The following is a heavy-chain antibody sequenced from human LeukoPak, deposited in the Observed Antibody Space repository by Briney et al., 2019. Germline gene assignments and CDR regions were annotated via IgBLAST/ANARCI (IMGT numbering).Heavy chain of an antibody. J-gene: IGHJ4*02. CDR1: GFTFSSYG. V-gene: IGHV3-30*02. Sequence: GGSLRLSCAASGFTFSSYGMHWVRQAPGKGLEWVAFIRYDGSNKYYADSVKGRFTISRDNSKNTLYLQMNSLRAEDTAVYYCAEDWVVGATLDYWGQGTLVTVSS. CDR3: AEDWVVGATLDY. CDR2: IRYDGSNK. D-gene: IGHD1-26*01.